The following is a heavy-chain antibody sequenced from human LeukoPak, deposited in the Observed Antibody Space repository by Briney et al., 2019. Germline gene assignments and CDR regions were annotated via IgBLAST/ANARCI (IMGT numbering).Heavy chain of an antibody. CDR2: ISGGGST. CDR3: AKALPGVAGKRSGFDC. CDR1: GFTFSNYA. Sequence: PGGSLRLSCAASGFTFSNYAMSWVRQAPGKGLDWVSDISGGGSTYYADSAKGRFTISRDNSNNTLSLQMNSLRAEDTAVYYCAKALPGVAGKRSGFDCWGQGTQVTVSS. V-gene: IGHV3-23*01. D-gene: IGHD6-19*01. J-gene: IGHJ4*02.